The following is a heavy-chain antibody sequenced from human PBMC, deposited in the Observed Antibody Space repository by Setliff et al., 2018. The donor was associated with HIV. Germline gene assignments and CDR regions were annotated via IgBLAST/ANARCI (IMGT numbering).Heavy chain of an antibody. J-gene: IGHJ5*02. Sequence: SETLSLTCGVDDGSFSGYSWSWIRQSPGKGLEWIGEVSRGGSTTYNPSLTGRVSVSVDTSKSQFSLKLTNVTAADTAVYYCVRHHDSDFSGDPDWFDPWGQGILVTVSS. D-gene: IGHD2-15*01. CDR3: VRHHDSDFSGDPDWFDP. CDR1: DGSFSGYS. V-gene: IGHV4-34*01. CDR2: VSRGGST.